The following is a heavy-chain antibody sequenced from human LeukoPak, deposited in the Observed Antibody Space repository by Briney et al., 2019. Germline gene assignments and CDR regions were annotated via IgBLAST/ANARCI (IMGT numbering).Heavy chain of an antibody. Sequence: GGSLRLSCAASGFSFSDYWMSWVRQAPGKGLEWVANLKHDGSDEVYVDSVKGRFTISRDNAKNSLYLQMNSLRAEDTAVYYCASDVGNSWGQGTLVTVSS. CDR1: GFSFSDYW. CDR3: ASDVGNS. J-gene: IGHJ4*02. D-gene: IGHD2-15*01. V-gene: IGHV3-7*01. CDR2: LKHDGSDE.